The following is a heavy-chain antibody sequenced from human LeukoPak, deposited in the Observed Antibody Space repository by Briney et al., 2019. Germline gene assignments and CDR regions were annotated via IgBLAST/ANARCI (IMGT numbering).Heavy chain of an antibody. J-gene: IGHJ4*02. CDR3: ARAFYSSASSFFDY. D-gene: IGHD6-19*01. V-gene: IGHV3-74*01. CDR1: GFTFSSYW. Sequence: TGGCLRLSCAAAGFTFSSYWMQWVRQAPGKGRGWVSRINSEGSSTTYADSVKGRFTISRDTAKNPLYLQMNSLRAEDTAVYYCARAFYSSASSFFDYWGQGTLVTVSS. CDR2: INSEGSST.